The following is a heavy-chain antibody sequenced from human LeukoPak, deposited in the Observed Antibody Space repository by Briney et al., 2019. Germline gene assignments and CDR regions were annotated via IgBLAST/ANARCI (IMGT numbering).Heavy chain of an antibody. CDR2: INAGNGNT. J-gene: IGHJ5*02. CDR1: GYTFTSYY. CDR3: ARVPPTWWELLWFDP. D-gene: IGHD1-26*01. Sequence: GASVKVSCKASGYTFTSYYMHWVRQAPGQRLEWMGWINAGNGNTKYSQKFQGRVTITRDTSASTAYMELSSLRSEDTAVYYCARVPPTWWELLWFDPWGQGTLVTVSS. V-gene: IGHV1-3*01.